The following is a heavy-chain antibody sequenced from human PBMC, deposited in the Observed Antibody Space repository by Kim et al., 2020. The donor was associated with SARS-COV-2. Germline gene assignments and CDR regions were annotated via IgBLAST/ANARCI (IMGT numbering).Heavy chain of an antibody. J-gene: IGHJ5*02. V-gene: IGHV4-59*01. Sequence: SETLSLTCTVSGGSISSYYWSWIRQPPGKGLEWIGYIYYSGSTNYNPSLKSRVTISVDTSKHQFSLKLSSVTAADTAVYYCARSLISIAAAGTVSGWFDPWGQGTLVTVSS. CDR3: ARSLISIAAAGTVSGWFDP. CDR1: GGSISSYY. CDR2: IYYSGST. D-gene: IGHD6-13*01.